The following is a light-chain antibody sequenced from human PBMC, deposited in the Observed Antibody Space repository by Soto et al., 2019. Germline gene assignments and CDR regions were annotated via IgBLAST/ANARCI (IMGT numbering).Light chain of an antibody. CDR3: QSYDRSLSGSRV. J-gene: IGLJ1*01. Sequence: QSVLTQPPSVSGAPGQRVTISCTGSSSNIGAGYDVHWYQQLPGTAPKLLIYDNTNRPSGVPDLFSGSKSGTSASLAITGLQAEDEADYYCQSYDRSLSGSRVFGTGTKLTVL. V-gene: IGLV1-40*01. CDR2: DNT. CDR1: SSNIGAGYD.